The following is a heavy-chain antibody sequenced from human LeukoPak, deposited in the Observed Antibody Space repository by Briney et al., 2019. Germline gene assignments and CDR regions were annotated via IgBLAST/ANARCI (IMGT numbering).Heavy chain of an antibody. CDR1: GGSISSYY. Sequence: SETLSLTCTVSGGSISSYYWSWIRQPAGKGLEGIGRIYTSGSTNYNPSLKSRVTMSVDTSKNQFSLKLSSVTAADTAVYYCARDSGYYGSGSYYDYWGQGTLVTVSS. CDR2: IYTSGST. D-gene: IGHD3-10*01. J-gene: IGHJ4*02. CDR3: ARDSGYYGSGSYYDY. V-gene: IGHV4-4*07.